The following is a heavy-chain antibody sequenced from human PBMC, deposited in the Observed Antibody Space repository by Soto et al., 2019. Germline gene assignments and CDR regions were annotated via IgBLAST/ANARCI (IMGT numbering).Heavy chain of an antibody. V-gene: IGHV3-23*01. CDR1: EFTFSNYA. CDR2: ISYGGGTT. CDR3: ARDGGVGGSYYLDY. Sequence: GGSLRLSCAASEFTFSNYAMSWVRQAPGKGLEWVSAISYGGGTTYYADSVKGRFTISRDNSKNTLYLQMNSLRAEDTAVYYCARDGGVGGSYYLDYWGQGTSVTVSS. J-gene: IGHJ4*02. D-gene: IGHD1-26*01.